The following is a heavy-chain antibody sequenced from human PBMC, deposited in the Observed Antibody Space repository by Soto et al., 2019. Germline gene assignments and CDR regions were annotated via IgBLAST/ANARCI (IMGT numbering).Heavy chain of an antibody. V-gene: IGHV1-24*01. CDR3: ATPKYYYGSAYPFQH. CDR1: GYTLTELS. J-gene: IGHJ1*01. D-gene: IGHD3-10*01. CDR2: FDPEDGET. Sequence: GASVKVSCKVSGYTLTELSMHWVRQAPGKGLEWMGGFDPEDGETIYAQKFQGRVTMTEDTSTDTAYMELSSLRSEDTAVYYCATPKYYYGSAYPFQHWGQGTLVTVSS.